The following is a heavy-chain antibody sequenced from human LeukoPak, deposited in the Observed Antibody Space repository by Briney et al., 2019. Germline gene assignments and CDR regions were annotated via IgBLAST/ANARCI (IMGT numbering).Heavy chain of an antibody. Sequence: GGSLRLSCAASGFIFSSYAMSWVRQAPGKGLEWVSGISSNGGGAYYPDSVKGRFTISRDNSKNTVYLQMNSLRAEDTAIYYCAKDGGGNSRFDSWGQGTLVTVSS. V-gene: IGHV3-23*01. J-gene: IGHJ4*02. CDR2: ISSNGGGA. CDR1: GFIFSSYA. D-gene: IGHD4-23*01. CDR3: AKDGGGNSRFDS.